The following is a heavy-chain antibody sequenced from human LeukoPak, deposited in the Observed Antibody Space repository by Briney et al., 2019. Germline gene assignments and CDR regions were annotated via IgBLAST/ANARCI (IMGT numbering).Heavy chain of an antibody. Sequence: GRSLRLSCAAAGFTFDKYAMRWVRQAPGKGLEWVSGISWNSGSIGYADSVKGRFTISRDNAKNSLYLQVNSLRADDTALYYCAKGLPRVGSGSYSGIDYSGHGTPVTASS. J-gene: IGHJ4*01. V-gene: IGHV3-9*01. CDR1: GFTFDKYA. CDR2: ISWNSGSI. D-gene: IGHD3-10*01. CDR3: AKGLPRVGSGSYSGIDY.